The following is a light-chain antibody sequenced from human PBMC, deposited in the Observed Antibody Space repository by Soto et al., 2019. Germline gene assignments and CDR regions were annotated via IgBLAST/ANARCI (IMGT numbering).Light chain of an antibody. CDR1: QSVSSSY. Sequence: EIVLTQSPGTLSLSPGERATLSCRASQSVSSSYLAWYQKKPGQAPRLLIYDASSRATGIPDRFSGSGSGTDFTLTISRLEPEDFGVYYCMQYGSSPTFGGGTKVEIK. CDR3: MQYGSSPT. CDR2: DAS. J-gene: IGKJ4*01. V-gene: IGKV3-20*01.